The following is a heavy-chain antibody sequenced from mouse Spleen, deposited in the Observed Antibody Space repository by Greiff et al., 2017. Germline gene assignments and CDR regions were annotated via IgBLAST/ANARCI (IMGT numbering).Heavy chain of an antibody. Sequence: QVQLKQPGAELVKPGASVKLSCKASGYTFTSYWMHWVKQRPGRGLEWIGRIDPNSGGTKYNEKFKSKATLTVDKPSSTAYMQLSSLTSEDSAVYYCARGDGLYYYAMDYWGQGTSVTVSS. CDR1: GYTFTSYW. CDR2: IDPNSGGT. J-gene: IGHJ4*01. D-gene: IGHD2-3*01. V-gene: IGHV1-62-3*01. CDR3: ARGDGLYYYAMDY.